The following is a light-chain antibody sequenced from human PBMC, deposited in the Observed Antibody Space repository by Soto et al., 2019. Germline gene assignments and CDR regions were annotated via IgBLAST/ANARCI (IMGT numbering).Light chain of an antibody. J-gene: IGLJ1*01. V-gene: IGLV2-14*01. CDR3: SSYTGSSTLV. Sequence: QSALTQSASVSGSPGQSITISCTGTSSDFGDYDYVSWHLQHPGKVPKLMIYEVSNRPSGVSNRFSGSKSGNTASLTISGLQAEDEADYYCSSYTGSSTLVFGTGTKVTVL. CDR2: EVS. CDR1: SSDFGDYDY.